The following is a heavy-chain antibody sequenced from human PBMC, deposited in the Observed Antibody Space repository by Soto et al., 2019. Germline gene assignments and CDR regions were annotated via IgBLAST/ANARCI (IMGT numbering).Heavy chain of an antibody. V-gene: IGHV4-30-4*01. D-gene: IGHD2-15*01. CDR1: GGSISSGDYY. J-gene: IGHJ2*01. Sequence: QVQLQESGPGLVKPSQTLSLTCTVSGGSISSGDYYWSWIRQPPGKGLEWIGYIYYSGSTYYNPSLKSRVTISVATSKTQFSLKLSSVTAADTAVYYCARERDTDNWYFDLWGRGTLVTVSS. CDR2: IYYSGST. CDR3: ARERDTDNWYFDL.